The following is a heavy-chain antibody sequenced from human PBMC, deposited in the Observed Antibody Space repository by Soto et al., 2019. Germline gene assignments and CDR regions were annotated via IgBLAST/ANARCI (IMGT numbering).Heavy chain of an antibody. V-gene: IGHV1-69*06. CDR3: ASSSSPVPTTFSYYYYGMDV. CDR1: GGTFSSYA. CDR2: IIPIFGTA. J-gene: IGHJ6*02. Sequence: QVQLVQSGAEVKKPGSSVKVSCKASGGTFSSYAISWVRQAPGQGLEWMGGIIPIFGTANYAQKFQGRVTITADKSTSTAYMELSSLRSEDTAVYYCASSSSPVPTTFSYYYYGMDVWGQGTTVTVSS.